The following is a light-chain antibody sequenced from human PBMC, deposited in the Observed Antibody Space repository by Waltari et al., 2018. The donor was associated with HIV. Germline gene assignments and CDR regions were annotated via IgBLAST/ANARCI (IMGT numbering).Light chain of an antibody. CDR1: QSFTYW. CDR2: RAS. V-gene: IGKV1-5*03. CDR3: QQYKTRVT. Sequence: DIQMTQSPSTLSASVGDRVPITCRANQSFTYWLAWYQQKPGQAPRLLIHRASSLQTGVPSRFIGSGSGTEFTLTISSLQPDDFATYYCQQYKTRVTFGQGTRLDIK. J-gene: IGKJ5*01.